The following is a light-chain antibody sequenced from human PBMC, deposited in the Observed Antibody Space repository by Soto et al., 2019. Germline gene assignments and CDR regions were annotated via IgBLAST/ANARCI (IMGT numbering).Light chain of an antibody. Sequence: QSALTQPPSVSAAPGQTVTISCSGSSSNIGNSFVSWYLQRPGTAPKLLIHENNKRPSGIPDRFSGTKSGTSATLGITGLQTGDEADYYCAAWDSSLSAGVFGGGTKLTVL. V-gene: IGLV1-51*02. CDR1: SSNIGNSF. J-gene: IGLJ3*02. CDR2: ENN. CDR3: AAWDSSLSAGV.